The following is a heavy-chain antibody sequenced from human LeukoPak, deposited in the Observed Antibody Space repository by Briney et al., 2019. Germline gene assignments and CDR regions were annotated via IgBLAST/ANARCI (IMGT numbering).Heavy chain of an antibody. Sequence: SETLSLTCTVSGGSISSSSYYWSWIRQPPGKGLEWIGSIYYSGSTYYNPPLKSRVTISVDTSKNQSSLKLSSVTAADTAVYYCARPYLRGTVVNNWFDPWGQGTLVTVSS. CDR2: IYYSGST. J-gene: IGHJ5*02. V-gene: IGHV4-39*01. CDR3: ARPYLRGTVVNNWFDP. D-gene: IGHD4-23*01. CDR1: GGSISSSSYY.